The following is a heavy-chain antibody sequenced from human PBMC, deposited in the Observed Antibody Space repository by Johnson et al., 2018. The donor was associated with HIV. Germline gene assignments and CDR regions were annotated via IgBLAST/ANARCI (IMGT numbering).Heavy chain of an antibody. Sequence: LVESGGVVVQPGGSLRLSCAASGFTFDDYTMHWVRQAPGKGLEWVSLISWDGGSTYYADSVKGRFTISRDNSKNSLYLQMNRLRTEDTALYYCAKDKGVVILRGDAFDIWGQGTMVTVSS. D-gene: IGHD2-21*01. CDR1: GFTFDDYT. J-gene: IGHJ3*02. V-gene: IGHV3-43*01. CDR2: ISWDGGST. CDR3: AKDKGVVILRGDAFDI.